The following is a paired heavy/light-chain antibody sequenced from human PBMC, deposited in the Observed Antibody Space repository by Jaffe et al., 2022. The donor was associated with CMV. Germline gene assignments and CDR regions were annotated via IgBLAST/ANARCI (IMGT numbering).Heavy chain of an antibody. Sequence: EVLLVESGGGLVKPGGSLRLSCAASGLTFSNAWMSWVRQAPGKGLEWVGRIKSKSAGETTDYAAPVKGRFTILRDDSKATMYLQMNSLKTEDTAVYYCTTEVLVPDWGQGTLVTVSS. V-gene: IGHV3-15*01. CDR3: TTEVLVPD. D-gene: IGHD1-1*01. J-gene: IGHJ4*02. CDR2: IKSKSAGETT. CDR1: GLTFSNAW.
Light chain of an antibody. Sequence: QSVLTQPPSVSGAPGQRVTISCTGSSSNIGAGSDVHWYQQLPGTAPKLLIYAFNNRPSGVPDRFSGSKSDTSASLAITGLQPEDEADYYCQSYDNSLRVFGGGTKLTVL. CDR2: AFN. J-gene: IGLJ3*02. CDR3: QSYDNSLRV. V-gene: IGLV1-40*01. CDR1: SSNIGAGSD.